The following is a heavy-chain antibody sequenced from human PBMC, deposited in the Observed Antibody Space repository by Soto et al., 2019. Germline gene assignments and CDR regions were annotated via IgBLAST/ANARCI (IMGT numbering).Heavy chain of an antibody. Sequence: QVQLVQSGAEVKKPGSSVKVSCKASGGTFSSYAISWVRQAPGQGLEWMGGVIPIFGTANYAQKFQGRVTITADESTSTADMELSSLRSEDTAAYYCARPTGTKPYYDYYGMDVWGQGTTVTVSS. V-gene: IGHV1-69*12. J-gene: IGHJ6*02. CDR1: GGTFSSYA. CDR3: ARPTGTKPYYDYYGMDV. CDR2: VIPIFGTA.